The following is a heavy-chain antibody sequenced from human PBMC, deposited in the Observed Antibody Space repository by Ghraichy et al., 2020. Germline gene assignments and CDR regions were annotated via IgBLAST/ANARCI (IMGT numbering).Heavy chain of an antibody. V-gene: IGHV1-8*01. CDR2: MNPKSGST. CDR3: ARRVDTTPYYYYYMDV. J-gene: IGHJ6*03. D-gene: IGHD3-3*01. Sequence: ASVKVSCKASGYTFTSHDINWVRQATGQGLEWMGWMNPKSGSTGYVDTFHGRMTMTRNTSISTAYMELSSLKSEDTAVYYCARRVDTTPYYYYYMDVWGKGTTVTVSS. CDR1: GYTFTSHD.